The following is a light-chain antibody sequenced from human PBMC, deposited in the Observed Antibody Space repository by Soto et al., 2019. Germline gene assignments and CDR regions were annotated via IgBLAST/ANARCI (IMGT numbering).Light chain of an antibody. CDR2: DVS. CDR3: QQRSNWPLT. Sequence: EIVWTQSPGTLSLSPGERATLSCRASQTVSSSLAGYQQKPGQTPRLLTYDVSNRATGIPARFSGSGSGTDFTLTVSSLEPEDFAVYYCQQRSNWPLTFGGGTKVEIK. V-gene: IGKV3-11*01. J-gene: IGKJ4*01. CDR1: QTVSSS.